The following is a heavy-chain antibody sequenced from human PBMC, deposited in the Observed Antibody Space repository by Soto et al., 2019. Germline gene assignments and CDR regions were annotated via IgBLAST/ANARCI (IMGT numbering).Heavy chain of an antibody. V-gene: IGHV4-59*01. Sequence: SETLSLTCTVSGGPISNYYWSWIRQPPGKGLGWIGYIYYSGTTNYSPSLKSRVTISLATSKNQFSLKLSSVTAADTAVYYCAREGSSGVYFAYWGQGTLVTVSS. CDR2: IYYSGTT. D-gene: IGHD2-8*01. CDR3: AREGSSGVYFAY. J-gene: IGHJ4*02. CDR1: GGPISNYY.